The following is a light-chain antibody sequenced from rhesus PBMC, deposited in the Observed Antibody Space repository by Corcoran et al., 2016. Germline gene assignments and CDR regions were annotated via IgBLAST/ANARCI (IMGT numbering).Light chain of an antibody. CDR1: QAISNY. Sequence: DIQMTQSPSSLSASVGDTVTITCRARQAISNYLAWYQQKPGKAPKPLIYYGSSLESGVPSRFSGSGSGTDFTLIISSLQPEDFATYSCQHHSSYPPTFGQGTKVEIK. CDR3: QHHSSYPPT. CDR2: YGS. J-gene: IGKJ1*01. V-gene: IGKV1S16*01.